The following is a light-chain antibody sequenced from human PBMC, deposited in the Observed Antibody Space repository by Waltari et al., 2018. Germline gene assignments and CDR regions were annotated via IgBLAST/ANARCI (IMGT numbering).Light chain of an antibody. V-gene: IGLV8-61*01. CDR2: KAN. Sequence: QTVVTQESSSSVSPGGTVTLTCALSPRSLSTTSSAPWYQQTPGQAPRTLVYKANARSSGVPDRFSGSILGNTAALTITGAQADDESDYYCALYMGSGIWVFGGGTRLTVL. CDR1: PRSLSTTSS. J-gene: IGLJ3*02. CDR3: ALYMGSGIWV.